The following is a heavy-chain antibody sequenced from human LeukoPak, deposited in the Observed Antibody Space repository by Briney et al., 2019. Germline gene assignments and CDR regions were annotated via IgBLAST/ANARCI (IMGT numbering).Heavy chain of an antibody. CDR1: GGSISSYY. V-gene: IGHV4-59*12. D-gene: IGHD4-17*01. CDR3: ARPSTGDYYYYGMDV. Sequence: SETLSLTCTVSGGSISSYYWSWIRQPPGKGLEWIGYIYYSGSTNYNPSLKSRVTISVDTSKNQFSLKLSSVTAADTAVYYCARPSTGDYYYYGMDVWGQGTMVTVSS. J-gene: IGHJ6*02. CDR2: IYYSGST.